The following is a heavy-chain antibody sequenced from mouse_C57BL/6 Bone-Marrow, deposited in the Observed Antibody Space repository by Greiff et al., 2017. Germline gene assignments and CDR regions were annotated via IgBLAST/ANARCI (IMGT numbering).Heavy chain of an antibody. CDR1: GYTFTDYY. CDR3: ARRYYYFDY. CDR2: INPYNGGT. D-gene: IGHD1-1*01. V-gene: IGHV1-19*01. J-gene: IGHJ2*01. Sequence: EVKLQESGPVLVKPGASVKMSCKASGYTFTDYYMNWVKQSHGKSLEWIGVINPYNGGTSYNQKFKGKATLTVDKSSSTAYIELNSLTSEDSAVYYCARRYYYFDYWGQGTTLTVSS.